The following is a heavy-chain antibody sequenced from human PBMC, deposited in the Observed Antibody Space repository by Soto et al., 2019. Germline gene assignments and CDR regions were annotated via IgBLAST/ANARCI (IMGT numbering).Heavy chain of an antibody. J-gene: IGHJ6*02. D-gene: IGHD6-13*01. CDR3: TRGLYRSRWHDYSYRVNV. CDR2: IRSKANSYAT. V-gene: IGHV3-73*01. CDR1: GFTLSGSA. Sequence: PGGSLSLSGAAAGFTLSGSAMHWVRQASRKGLWWVGRIRSKANSYATANDASVIGRFTISRDDSKKTAYQQMNTLKTEDTALYYSTRGLYRSRWHDYSYRVNVSGQGTAVTVTS.